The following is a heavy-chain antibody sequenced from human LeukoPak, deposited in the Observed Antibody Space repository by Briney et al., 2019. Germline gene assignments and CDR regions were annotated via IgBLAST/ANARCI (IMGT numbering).Heavy chain of an antibody. J-gene: IGHJ4*02. V-gene: IGHV1-2*02. CDR1: GYTFTVYY. D-gene: IGHD5-12*01. CDR2: INPNSGGT. CDR3: TRDRGYDYFFDY. Sequence: GASVTVSFTSSGYTFTVYYMHWLRQAPGQGLEWMGWINPNSGGTNYAQKLQGRVTMTRDTSISTAYMELSRLRSDDTAVYYCTRDRGYDYFFDYWGQGTLVTVSS.